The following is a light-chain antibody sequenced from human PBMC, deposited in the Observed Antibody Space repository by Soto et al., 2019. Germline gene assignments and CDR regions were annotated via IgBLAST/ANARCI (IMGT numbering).Light chain of an antibody. V-gene: IGKV1-5*03. CDR3: QQYNSYPLT. CDR1: QSISSW. J-gene: IGKJ4*01. Sequence: DIQMTQSPSTLSASVGDRVTITCRASQSISSWLAWYQQKPGKAPKLLIYKASSLESGVPSRFSGSGYGTEFTLTISSLQPDDFANYYCQQYNSYPLTFGGGIKVEIK. CDR2: KAS.